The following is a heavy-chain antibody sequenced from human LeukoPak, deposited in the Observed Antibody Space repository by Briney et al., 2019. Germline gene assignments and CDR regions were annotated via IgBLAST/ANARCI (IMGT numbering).Heavy chain of an antibody. CDR3: XXXAXRGXDXSNXLEH. Sequence: GGSLRLSCAASGFTFSHYGMHWVRQAPGKGLEWVAGIWSDGSNKYYADSVKGRFTISRDNFKNTVSLQMNSLRTGDTAVYYXXXXAXRGXDXSNXLEHWGXGSLVTVSS. CDR2: IWSDGSNK. CDR1: GFTFSHYG. J-gene: IGHJ4*02. V-gene: IGHV3-33*01. D-gene: IGHD1-1*01.